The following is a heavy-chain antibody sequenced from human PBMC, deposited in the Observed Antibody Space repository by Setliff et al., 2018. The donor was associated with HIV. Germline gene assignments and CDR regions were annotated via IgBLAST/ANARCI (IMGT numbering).Heavy chain of an antibody. CDR1: GGSVSAYE. J-gene: IGHJ4*02. CDR3: ECYNSDDGYFDN. CDR2: IYYTGST. D-gene: IGHD2-8*01. Sequence: PSETLSLTCGVYGGSVSAYEWRWIRQPPGKGLEWIGYIYYTGSTYYNPSLKSRVTISLDTSRNQFSLKLSSVTAADTAVYYCECYNSDDGYFDNWGQGALVTVSS. V-gene: IGHV4-30-4*01.